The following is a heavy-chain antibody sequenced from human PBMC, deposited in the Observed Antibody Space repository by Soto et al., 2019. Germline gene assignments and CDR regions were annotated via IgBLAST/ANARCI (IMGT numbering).Heavy chain of an antibody. V-gene: IGHV1-8*02. Sequence: ASVKVSCKASGGTFSSYAISWVRQATGQGLEWMGWMNPNSGNTGYAQKFQGRVTMTRNTSISTAYMELSSLRPEDTAVYYCARGVYYDFWSGYSLNDAFDIWGQGTMVTVSS. CDR1: GGTFSSYA. CDR2: MNPNSGNT. J-gene: IGHJ3*02. CDR3: ARGVYYDFWSGYSLNDAFDI. D-gene: IGHD3-3*01.